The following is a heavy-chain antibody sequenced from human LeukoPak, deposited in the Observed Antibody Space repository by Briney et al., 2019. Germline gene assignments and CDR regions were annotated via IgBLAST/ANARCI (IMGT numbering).Heavy chain of an antibody. D-gene: IGHD3-10*01. Sequence: SETLSLTCTVSGRSIRSYYWSWIPQTPGKGLEWIGYIYHCGSTDYNPSLKSRVTISVDTSKNQFSLELTSVTAADTAVYYCATVAVVRGVTFFDYWGQGTLVTVSS. V-gene: IGHV4-4*09. CDR2: IYHCGST. J-gene: IGHJ4*02. CDR3: ATVAVVRGVTFFDY. CDR1: GRSIRSYY.